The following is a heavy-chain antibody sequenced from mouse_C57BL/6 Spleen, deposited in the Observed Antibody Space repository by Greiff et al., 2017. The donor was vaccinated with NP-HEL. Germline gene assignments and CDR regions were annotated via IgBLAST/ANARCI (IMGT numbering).Heavy chain of an antibody. V-gene: IGHV1-74*01. Sequence: QVQLQQPGAELVKPGASVKVSCKASGYTFTSYWMHWVKQRPGQGLEWIGRIHPSDGDTNYNQKFKGKATLTVDNSYSTAYMQLSSLTSEDPAVYYCAIGLLLRSYLDYGGQGTTLTVSS. D-gene: IGHD1-1*01. CDR1: GYTFTSYW. CDR3: AIGLLLRSYLDY. J-gene: IGHJ2*01. CDR2: IHPSDGDT.